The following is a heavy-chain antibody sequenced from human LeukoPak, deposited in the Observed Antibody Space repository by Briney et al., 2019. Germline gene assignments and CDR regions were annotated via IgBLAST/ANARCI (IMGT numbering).Heavy chain of an antibody. J-gene: IGHJ4*02. CDR1: GFTFSTYA. Sequence: PGGALRLSCAASGFTFSTYAMSWVRQAPGKGLEWVSGLTGGGGGTSYADSVKGRFTISRDNSKNTLYLQMNSLRAEGTAVYYCAKDKGAVTGTFDYWGQGTLVTVSS. CDR3: AKDKGAVTGTFDY. V-gene: IGHV3-23*01. D-gene: IGHD1-14*01. CDR2: LTGGGGGT.